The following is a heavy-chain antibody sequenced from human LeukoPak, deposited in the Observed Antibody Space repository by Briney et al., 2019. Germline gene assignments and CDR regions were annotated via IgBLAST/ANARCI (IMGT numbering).Heavy chain of an antibody. CDR2: ISSSSTI. D-gene: IGHD2-2*01. V-gene: IGHV3-48*01. CDR3: ARDLVVPAAIQGYDAFDI. CDR1: GFTFSSYS. Sequence: GGSLRLSCAASGFTFSSYSMNWVRQAPGKGLEWVSYISSSSTIYYADSVKGRFTISRDNAKNSLYLQMNSLRAEDTAVYYCARDLVVPAAIQGYDAFDIWGQGTMVTVSS. J-gene: IGHJ3*02.